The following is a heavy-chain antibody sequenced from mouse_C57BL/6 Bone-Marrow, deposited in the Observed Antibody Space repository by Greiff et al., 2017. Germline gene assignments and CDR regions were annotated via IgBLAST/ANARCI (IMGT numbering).Heavy chain of an antibody. D-gene: IGHD1-1*01. CDR3: ALYYGSSDWYFDV. Sequence: EVKLVEPGGGLVKPGGSLKLSCAASGFTFSSYAMSWVRQTPEKRLEWVATISDGGSYTYYPDNVKGRFTISRDKAKNNLYLQMSHLKSEDTAMYYCALYYGSSDWYFDVWGTGTTVTVSS. J-gene: IGHJ1*03. CDR2: ISDGGSYT. V-gene: IGHV5-4*03. CDR1: GFTFSSYA.